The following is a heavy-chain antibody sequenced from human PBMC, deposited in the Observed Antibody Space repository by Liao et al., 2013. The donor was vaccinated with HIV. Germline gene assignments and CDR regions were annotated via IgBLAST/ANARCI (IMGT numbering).Heavy chain of an antibody. D-gene: IGHD3-16*01. Sequence: QVQLQESGPGLVRPSATLSLTCTVSGDSISRDYWGWIRQPPGKGLEWIGHISYSGFTNNNPSLKSRATISIDQSNNEFSLALTSVTAADTAVYYCGRLGQPSGEFYTGGFYYMDVWGKGTTVTVSS. J-gene: IGHJ6*03. V-gene: IGHV4-59*01. CDR3: GRLGQPSGEFYTGGFYYMDV. CDR1: GDSISRDY. CDR2: ISYSGFT.